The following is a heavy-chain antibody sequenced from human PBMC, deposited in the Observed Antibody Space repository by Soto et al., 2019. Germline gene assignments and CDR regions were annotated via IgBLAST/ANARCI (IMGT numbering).Heavy chain of an antibody. CDR2: VSTNDDRT. V-gene: IGHV1-18*01. D-gene: IGHD3-22*01. Sequence: QVQMVQSGPEVKMPGASVKVSCKTSGYTFTAYGLAWLRQAPGQRPEWMGWVSTNDDRTNYARKFQGSVTMSSVRSTPTTSLELRSLGPDDTAVYYCARELNTESSAYYTFAFWGQGIVVTVSS. J-gene: IGHJ4*02. CDR3: ARELNTESSAYYTFAF. CDR1: GYTFTAYG.